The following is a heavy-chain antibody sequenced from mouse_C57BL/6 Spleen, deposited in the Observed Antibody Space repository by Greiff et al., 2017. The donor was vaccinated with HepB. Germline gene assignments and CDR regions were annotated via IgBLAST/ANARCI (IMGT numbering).Heavy chain of an antibody. CDR2: IYPGSGNT. CDR3: ARAYYYGSSPWWYFDV. D-gene: IGHD1-1*01. V-gene: IGHV1-76*01. CDR1: GYTFTDYY. Sequence: QVQLQQSGAELVRPGASVKLSCKASGYTFTDYYINWVKQRPGQGLEWIARIYPGSGNTYYNEKFKGKATLTAEKSSSTAYMQLSSLTSEDSAVYFGARAYYYGSSPWWYFDVWGTGTTVTVSS. J-gene: IGHJ1*03.